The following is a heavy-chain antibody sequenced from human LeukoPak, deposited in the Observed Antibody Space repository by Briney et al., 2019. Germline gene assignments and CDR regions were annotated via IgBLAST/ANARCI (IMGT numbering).Heavy chain of an antibody. D-gene: IGHD2-2*01. CDR2: INSDGSST. J-gene: IGHJ4*02. CDR3: ARRPDCSSTSCPIDY. CDR1: GFTFSSYW. Sequence: PGGSLRLSCAASGFTFSSYWMHWVRQAPGKGLVWVSRINSDGSSTSYADSVKGRFTISRDNAKNTLYLQMNSLGAEDTAVYYCARRPDCSSTSCPIDYWGQGTLVTVSS. V-gene: IGHV3-74*01.